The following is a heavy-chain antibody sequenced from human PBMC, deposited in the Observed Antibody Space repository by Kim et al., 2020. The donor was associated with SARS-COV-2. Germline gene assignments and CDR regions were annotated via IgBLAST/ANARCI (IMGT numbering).Heavy chain of an antibody. Sequence: YYADSVKGRFTISRDNSKNTLYLQMSSLRAEDTAVYYCVKASIVGATFDYWGQGTLVTVSS. V-gene: IGHV3-64D*06. CDR3: VKASIVGATFDY. J-gene: IGHJ4*02. D-gene: IGHD1-26*01.